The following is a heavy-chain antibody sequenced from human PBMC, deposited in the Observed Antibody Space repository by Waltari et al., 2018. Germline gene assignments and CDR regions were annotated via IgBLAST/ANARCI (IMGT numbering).Heavy chain of an antibody. CDR2: IDSGGDT. CDR3: ARAAGFDILSGHFYLDS. D-gene: IGHD3-3*01. Sequence: DVEVVESGGALVQPGGSLRLSCVASGFTFRTHDMHWVRQIKGRGLEWVAAIDSGGDTYYPDSLRGRFTISRETAKKVGYLQMNSLRLEDTGIYYCARAAGFDILSGHFYLDSWGPGTLVTVSS. J-gene: IGHJ4*02. CDR1: GFTFRTHD. V-gene: IGHV3-13*01.